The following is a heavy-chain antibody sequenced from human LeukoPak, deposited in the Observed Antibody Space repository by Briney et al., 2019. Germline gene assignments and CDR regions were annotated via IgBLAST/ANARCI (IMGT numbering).Heavy chain of an antibody. V-gene: IGHV4-39*07. Sequence: SETLSLTCTVSGGSISSSSYYWGWIRQPPGKGLEWIGSVYYSGYTYYNPSLKSRVTISVDTSKNQFSLKLSSVTAADTAVYYCARGRDSSGWYFGYWGQGTLVTVSS. D-gene: IGHD6-19*01. J-gene: IGHJ4*02. CDR1: GGSISSSSYY. CDR2: VYYSGYT. CDR3: ARGRDSSGWYFGY.